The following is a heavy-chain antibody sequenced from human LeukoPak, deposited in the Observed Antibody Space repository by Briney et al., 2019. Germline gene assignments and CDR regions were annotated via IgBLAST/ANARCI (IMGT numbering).Heavy chain of an antibody. D-gene: IGHD4-11*01. CDR2: IWSDGNNK. J-gene: IGHJ4*02. CDR3: ARDAQRGFDYSNSLEY. CDR1: AFTFNHYG. Sequence: SWGSLRLSCAVSAFTFNHYGFHWVRQAPGKGLELVVVIWSDGNNKHYADSVKGRFTISRDDSGNTVYLQMNSLRPEDTGVYYCARDAQRGFDYSNSLEYWGQGTPVTVST. V-gene: IGHV3-33*01.